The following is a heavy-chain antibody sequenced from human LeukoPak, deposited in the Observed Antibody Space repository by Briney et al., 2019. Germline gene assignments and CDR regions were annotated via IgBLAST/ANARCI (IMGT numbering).Heavy chain of an antibody. CDR3: ARGGVVYYYDSSGYYN. D-gene: IGHD3-22*01. CDR2: INPNSGGT. Sequence: ASVKVSCKASGYTFTGYYMHWVRQAPGQGLEWMGWINPNSGGTNYAQKFQGRVTMTRDTSISTAYMELSRLRSDDTAVYYCARGGVVYYYDSSGYYNWGQGTLVTVSS. CDR1: GYTFTGYY. V-gene: IGHV1-2*02. J-gene: IGHJ4*02.